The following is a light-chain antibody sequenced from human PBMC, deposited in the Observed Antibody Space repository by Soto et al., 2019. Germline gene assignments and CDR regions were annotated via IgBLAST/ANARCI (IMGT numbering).Light chain of an antibody. CDR3: AAWDDSLNDWL. CDR2: TDN. CDR1: SSNIGSNI. J-gene: IGLJ3*02. Sequence: QPVLTQPPSASGTPGQRVTISCSGSSSNIGSNIVNWYQHLPGTAPKLLIKTDNQRPSGVPDRFSGSKSDTSASLAISGLQSEDEADYYCAAWDDSLNDWLFGGGIKVTVL. V-gene: IGLV1-44*01.